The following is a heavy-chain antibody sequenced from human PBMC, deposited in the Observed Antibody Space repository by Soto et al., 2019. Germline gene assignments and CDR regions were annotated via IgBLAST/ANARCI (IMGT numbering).Heavy chain of an antibody. CDR3: STRAYDTNGYYRFDP. Sequence: PSETLSVTCAVYGGSFSGHSWTWIRQSPGKGLEWIGDINHSGRVNYSPSPKSRVTISLDTSKNQFSLTLSAVTAADTAMYYCSTRAYDTNGYYRFDPWGQGTLVTVSS. D-gene: IGHD3-22*01. CDR1: GGSFSGHS. CDR2: INHSGRV. V-gene: IGHV4-34*01. J-gene: IGHJ5*01.